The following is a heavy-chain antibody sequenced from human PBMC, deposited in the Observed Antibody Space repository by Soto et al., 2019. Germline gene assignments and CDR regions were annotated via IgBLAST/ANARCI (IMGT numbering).Heavy chain of an antibody. Sequence: ASVKVSCKASGYTFTGYYMHWVRQAPGQGLEWMGWINPNSGGTNYAQKFQGRVTMTRDTSISTAYMELSRLRSDDTAVYCCARELDAVYYGMDGWGQGTTVTVCS. V-gene: IGHV1-2*02. CDR3: ARELDAVYYGMDG. CDR1: GYTFTGYY. J-gene: IGHJ6*01. CDR2: INPNSGGT.